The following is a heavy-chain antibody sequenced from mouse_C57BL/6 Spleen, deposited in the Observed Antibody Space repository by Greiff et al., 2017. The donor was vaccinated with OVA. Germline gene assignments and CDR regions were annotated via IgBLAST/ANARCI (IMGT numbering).Heavy chain of an antibody. D-gene: IGHD6-1*01. CDR3: ARDSDY. Sequence: QVQLQQPGAELVKPGASVKMSCKASGYTFTSYWITWVKQRPGQGLEWIGDINPNNGGTIYNQKFKGKATLTVDKSSSTAYMELRSLTSEDTAVYYCARDSDYWGQGTLVTVSA. V-gene: IGHV1-55*01. J-gene: IGHJ3*01. CDR1: GYTFTSYW. CDR2: INPNNGGT.